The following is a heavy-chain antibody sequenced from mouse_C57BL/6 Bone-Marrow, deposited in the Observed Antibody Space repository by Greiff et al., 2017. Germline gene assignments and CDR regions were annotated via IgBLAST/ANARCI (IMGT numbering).Heavy chain of an antibody. J-gene: IGHJ4*01. CDR1: GFTFSDAW. CDR3: TGYDYAMDY. D-gene: IGHD3-2*02. CDR2: IRHKANNHAT. Sequence: EVQGVESGGGLVQPGGSMKLSCAASGFTFSDAWMDWVRQSPEQGLEWVAEIRHKANNHATYYAVSVKGRFTISRDDSKSSVYLQINSLRAEDTGIYYCTGYDYAMDYWGQGTSVTVSS. V-gene: IGHV6-6*01.